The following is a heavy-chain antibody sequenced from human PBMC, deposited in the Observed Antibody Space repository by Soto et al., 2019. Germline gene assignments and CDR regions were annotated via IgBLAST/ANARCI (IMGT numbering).Heavy chain of an antibody. V-gene: IGHV4-59*01. Sequence: SETLSLTCTVSGGSISSYYWSWIRQPPGKGLEWIGYIYYSGSTNYNPSPKSRVTISVDTSKNQFSLKLSSVTAADTAVYYCARVHDSSGYAFDYWGQGTLVTVSS. D-gene: IGHD3-22*01. J-gene: IGHJ4*02. CDR3: ARVHDSSGYAFDY. CDR1: GGSISSYY. CDR2: IYYSGST.